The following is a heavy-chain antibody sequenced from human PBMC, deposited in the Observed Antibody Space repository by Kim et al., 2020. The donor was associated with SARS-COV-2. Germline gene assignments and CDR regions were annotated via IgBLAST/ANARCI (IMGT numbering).Heavy chain of an antibody. Sequence: AQKFQGRVTMTRDTSISTAYMELSRLRSDDTAVYYCASPRVIGSGYDLAYWGQGTLVTVSS. D-gene: IGHD5-12*01. CDR3: ASPRVIGSGYDLAY. J-gene: IGHJ4*02. V-gene: IGHV1-2*02.